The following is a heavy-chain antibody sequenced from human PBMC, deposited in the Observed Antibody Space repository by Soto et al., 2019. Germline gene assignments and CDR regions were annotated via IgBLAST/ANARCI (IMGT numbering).Heavy chain of an antibody. V-gene: IGHV3-33*06. Sequence: PGWPLRLSWTASEFTFSSYGMHWVLKNPGKGLECVAVIWYDGSNKYYADSVKGRFTISRDNSKNTLYLQMNSLRAEDTAVYYCAKVGCSSTSCPVEYWGQGTLVTVSS. CDR1: EFTFSSYG. CDR3: AKVGCSSTSCPVEY. D-gene: IGHD2-2*01. J-gene: IGHJ4*02. CDR2: IWYDGSNK.